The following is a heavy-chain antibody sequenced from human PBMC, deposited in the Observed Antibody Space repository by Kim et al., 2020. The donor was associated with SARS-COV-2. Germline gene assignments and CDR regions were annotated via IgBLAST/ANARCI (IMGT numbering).Heavy chain of an antibody. V-gene: IGHV1-3*01. CDR1: GYTFTRYA. CDR3: SREGHSSGPLGFDN. D-gene: IGHD6-19*01. CDR2: INAGNGNT. Sequence: ASVKVSCKASGYTFTRYALYWVRQAPGQRLEWMGWINAGNGNTRHPQKFQGRVTITRDTSASTVYMELSSLRSEDTAVYYCSREGHSSGPLGFDNWGQGT. J-gene: IGHJ4*02.